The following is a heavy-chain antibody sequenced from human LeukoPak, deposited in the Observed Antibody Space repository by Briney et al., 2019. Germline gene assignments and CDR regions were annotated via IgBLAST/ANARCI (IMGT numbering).Heavy chain of an antibody. Sequence: GGSLRLSCAASGFTFSSYAMSWVRQAPGKGLEWVSAISGSGDTTYYADSVKGRFTISRDDSKNTLSLQMNSLTVEDTAVYYCARDLAWGAFDYWGQGTLVTVSS. CDR3: ARDLAWGAFDY. CDR1: GFTFSSYA. D-gene: IGHD7-27*01. J-gene: IGHJ4*02. V-gene: IGHV3-23*01. CDR2: ISGSGDTT.